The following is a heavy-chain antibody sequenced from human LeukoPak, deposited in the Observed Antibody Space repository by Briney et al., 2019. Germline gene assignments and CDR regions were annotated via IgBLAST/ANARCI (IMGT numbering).Heavy chain of an antibody. V-gene: IGHV1-8*01. Sequence: ASVKVSCKASGYTFTSYDISWVRQATGQGLEWMGWMNPNSGNTGYAQKFQGRVTMTRNTSISTAYMELSSLRSEDTAVYYCARGTYYYGSGSYYKHYYMDVWGKGTTVTISS. CDR2: MNPNSGNT. CDR1: GYTFTSYD. J-gene: IGHJ6*03. D-gene: IGHD3-10*01. CDR3: ARGTYYYGSGSYYKHYYMDV.